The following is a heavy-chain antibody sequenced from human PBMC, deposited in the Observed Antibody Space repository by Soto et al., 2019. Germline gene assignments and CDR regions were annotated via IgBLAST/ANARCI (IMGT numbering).Heavy chain of an antibody. CDR1: GYTFTTHG. CDR3: ARDLGYCRSGTCSREWFDP. V-gene: IGHV1-18*01. J-gene: IGHJ5*02. D-gene: IGHD2-15*01. CDR2: VRGDNGHT. Sequence: QVQLVQSGAEVKKPGASVKVSCKASGYTFTTHGISWVRQVPGQGLEWMGWVRGDNGHTNYAQSLQSRVTMTTDTSTNTVYMELRSLRSDDTAVYYFARDLGYCRSGTCSREWFDPWGQGTLVTVSS.